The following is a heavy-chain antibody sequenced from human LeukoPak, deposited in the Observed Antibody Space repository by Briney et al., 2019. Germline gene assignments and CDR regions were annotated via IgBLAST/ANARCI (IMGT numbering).Heavy chain of an antibody. CDR3: ARLRFTDYYYYGMDV. CDR1: GGSISSYY. V-gene: IGHV4-59*08. D-gene: IGHD3-10*01. Sequence: SETLSLTCTVAGGSISSYYWSWIRQPPGKGLEWIGYIYYSGSTNYNPSLKSRVTISVDTSKNQISLKLSSVTAADTAVYYCARLRFTDYYYYGMDVWGQGTTVTVSS. CDR2: IYYSGST. J-gene: IGHJ6*02.